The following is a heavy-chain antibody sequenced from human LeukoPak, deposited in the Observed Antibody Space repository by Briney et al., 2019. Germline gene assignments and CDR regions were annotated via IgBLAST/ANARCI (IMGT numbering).Heavy chain of an antibody. CDR1: GFTFTTYN. J-gene: IGHJ4*02. CDR3: AKALGTMVRGVTVDY. D-gene: IGHD3-10*01. V-gene: IGHV3-21*04. Sequence: GGSLRLSCAASGFTFTTYNMNWVRQAPGKGLEWVSSITTSSTYIYYADSVKGRFTISRDNSKNTLYLQMNSLRAEDTAVYYCAKALGTMVRGVTVDYWGQGTLVTVSS. CDR2: ITTSSTYI.